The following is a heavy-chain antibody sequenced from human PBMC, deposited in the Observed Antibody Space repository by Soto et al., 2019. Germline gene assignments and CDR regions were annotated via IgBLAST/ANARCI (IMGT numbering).Heavy chain of an antibody. J-gene: IGHJ5*02. D-gene: IGHD3-22*01. Sequence: SATLSLTCTVSGGSIISGGYYWILIRQHPGKGLEWIGYIYHSGSTYYNPSLKSRVTISVDTSKNQFSLKLSSVTAADTAVYYCARSYYDRSGYAVDPWGQGTLVTVS. CDR3: ARSYYDRSGYAVDP. CDR1: GGSIISGGYY. CDR2: IYHSGST. V-gene: IGHV4-31*03.